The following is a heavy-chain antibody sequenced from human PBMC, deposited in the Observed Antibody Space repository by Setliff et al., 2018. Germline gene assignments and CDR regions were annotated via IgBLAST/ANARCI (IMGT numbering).Heavy chain of an antibody. CDR2: ISYDGSNK. CDR3: ARDSMYQISVYYYGMDV. V-gene: IGHV3-30-3*01. J-gene: IGHJ6*02. CDR1: GFTFSSYA. Sequence: PGGSLRLSCAASGFTFSSYAMHRVRQAPGKGLEWVAVISYDGSNKYYADSVKGRFTISRDNSKNTLYLQMNSLRAEDTAVYYCARDSMYQISVYYYGMDVWGQGTTVTVSS. D-gene: IGHD2-2*01.